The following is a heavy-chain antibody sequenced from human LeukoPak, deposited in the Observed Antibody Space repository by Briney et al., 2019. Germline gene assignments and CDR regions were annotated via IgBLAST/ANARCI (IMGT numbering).Heavy chain of an antibody. V-gene: IGHV3-33*08. Sequence: PGTSLRLSCAASGFTFSKYGMHWVRQAPGKGLEWVAVIWHGQKKEYYAGSVKGRFTISRDNSKNTLDLQMRSLRAEDTAVYYCARADNGSGSYAFDIWGQGTRVTVSS. J-gene: IGHJ3*02. CDR1: GFTFSKYG. CDR2: IWHGQKKE. CDR3: ARADNGSGSYAFDI. D-gene: IGHD3-10*01.